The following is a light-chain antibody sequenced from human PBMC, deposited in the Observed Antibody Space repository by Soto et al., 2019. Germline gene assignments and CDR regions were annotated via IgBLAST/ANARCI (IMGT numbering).Light chain of an antibody. V-gene: IGKV3-20*01. J-gene: IGKJ4*01. CDR3: QQYETAPLT. CDR1: QSVSSNY. CDR2: AAS. Sequence: ELVLTQSPGTLSLSPGERATFSCRASQSVSSNYFVWFQQKPGQAPRLLIYAASSRATGIPDRFSGSASGTDFTLTISRLEPEDFAVYYCQQYETAPLTFGGGTKVEIK.